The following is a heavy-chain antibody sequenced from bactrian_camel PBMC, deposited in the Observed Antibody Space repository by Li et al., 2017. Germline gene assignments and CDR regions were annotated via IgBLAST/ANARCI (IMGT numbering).Heavy chain of an antibody. CDR2: IDSQGGKK. D-gene: IGHD8*01. CDR3: RRFQTVTGDS. J-gene: IGHJ4*01. Sequence: QLVESGGGSVQAGGSLRLSCAHSGYTYSSPCMAWFRQTPGGEREGVATIDSQGGKKYADSVKGRFTISRDNAKNTVYLQMNNLKPDDTAVYYCRRFQTVTGDSWGQGTQVTVS. V-gene: IGHV3S25*01. CDR1: GYTYSSPC.